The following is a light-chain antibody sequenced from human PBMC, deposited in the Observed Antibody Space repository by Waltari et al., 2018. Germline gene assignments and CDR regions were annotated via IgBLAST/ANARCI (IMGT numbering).Light chain of an antibody. CDR2: KAS. J-gene: IGKJ1*01. CDR1: QSISSW. V-gene: IGKV1-5*03. CDR3: QLYNSYWT. Sequence: DIQMTQSPSTLSASVGDRVPITCRASQSISSWLAWYQQKPGKAPKLLIYKASSLESGVPSRFSGSGSGTEFTLTISSLQPDDFATYYCQLYNSYWTFGQGTKVEIK.